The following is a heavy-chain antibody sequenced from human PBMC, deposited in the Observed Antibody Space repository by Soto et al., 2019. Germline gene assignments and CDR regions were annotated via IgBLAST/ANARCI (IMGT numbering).Heavy chain of an antibody. CDR3: ARGVGGDYPWYNY. D-gene: IGHD4-17*01. J-gene: IGHJ4*02. Sequence: QVQLQESGPGLVKPSETLSLTCTVSGGSISSYYWSWIRQPPGKGLEWIGYIYYSGSTNYNPSLKSRVTISVHTSKNQFSLKLSSVTAADTAVYYCARGVGGDYPWYNYWGQGTLVTVSS. V-gene: IGHV4-59*01. CDR1: GGSISSYY. CDR2: IYYSGST.